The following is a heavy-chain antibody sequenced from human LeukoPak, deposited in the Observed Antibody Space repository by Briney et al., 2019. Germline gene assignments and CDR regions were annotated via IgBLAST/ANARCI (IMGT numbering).Heavy chain of an antibody. Sequence: PGGSLRLSCAASGFTFSSYAMSWVRQAPGKGLEWVSAISGSGGRTFHADSVKGRFTISRDNSKNTLYLQMNSLRAEDTAVYYCAKRRSVAGSPDYWGQGTLVTVSS. CDR2: ISGSGGRT. CDR3: AKRRSVAGSPDY. J-gene: IGHJ4*02. V-gene: IGHV3-23*01. CDR1: GFTFSSYA. D-gene: IGHD6-19*01.